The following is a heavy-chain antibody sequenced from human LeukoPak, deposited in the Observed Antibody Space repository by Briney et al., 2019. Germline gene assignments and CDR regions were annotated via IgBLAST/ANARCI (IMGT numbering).Heavy chain of an antibody. Sequence: QPGGSLRLSCVASGFTFSSYAMSWVRQAPGKGLEWVSAISGSGGSTYYADSVKGRFTISRDNSKNTLYLQMNSLRAEDTAVYYCAKVRDGYRAQYYFDYWGQGTLVTVSS. J-gene: IGHJ4*02. CDR2: ISGSGGST. CDR1: GFTFSSYA. D-gene: IGHD5-24*01. V-gene: IGHV3-23*01. CDR3: AKVRDGYRAQYYFDY.